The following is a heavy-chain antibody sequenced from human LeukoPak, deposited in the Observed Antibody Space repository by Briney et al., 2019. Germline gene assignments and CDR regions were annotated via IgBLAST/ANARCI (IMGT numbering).Heavy chain of an antibody. Sequence: PGGSLRLSCAASGFTFSSYSMNWVRQAPGKGLEWVSYISSSSSTIYYADSVKGRFTISRDNAKNSLYLQMNSLRAEDTAVYYCARGPGYCSGGSCYRSDYWGQGTLVTVSS. CDR1: GFTFSSYS. CDR3: ARGPGYCSGGSCYRSDY. J-gene: IGHJ4*02. V-gene: IGHV3-48*04. CDR2: ISSSSSTI. D-gene: IGHD2-15*01.